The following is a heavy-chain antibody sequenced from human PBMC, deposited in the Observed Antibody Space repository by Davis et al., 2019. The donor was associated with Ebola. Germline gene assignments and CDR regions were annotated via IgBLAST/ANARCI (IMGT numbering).Heavy chain of an antibody. CDR3: ARDQNWLRGDY. CDR2: INSDGSTT. Sequence: GESLKISCAASGFTFSTYWMHWVRQAPGKGLVWVSRINSDGSTTTYADSVKGRFTISRDNAKNMLYLQMNSLRAEDTAVYYCARDQNWLRGDYWGQGTRVTVSS. D-gene: IGHD5-12*01. V-gene: IGHV3-74*01. J-gene: IGHJ4*02. CDR1: GFTFSTYW.